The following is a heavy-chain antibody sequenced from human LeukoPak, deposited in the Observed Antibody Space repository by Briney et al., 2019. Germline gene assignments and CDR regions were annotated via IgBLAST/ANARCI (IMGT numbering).Heavy chain of an antibody. V-gene: IGHV4-59*01. J-gene: IGHJ4*02. CDR3: ARVGDGCFDY. Sequence: SETLSLTCTVSGGSISPYYWSWIRQTPGKGLEWIGYILYSGTTTNYNPSLKSRVTISVDTSKNQFSLRLSSVTAADTAVYYCARVGDGCFDYWGQGTLVTVSS. D-gene: IGHD5-24*01. CDR2: ILYSGTTT. CDR1: GGSISPYY.